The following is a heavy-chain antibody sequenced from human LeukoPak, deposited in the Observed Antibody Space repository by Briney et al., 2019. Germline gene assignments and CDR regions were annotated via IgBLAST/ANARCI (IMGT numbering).Heavy chain of an antibody. V-gene: IGHV4-30-4*08. J-gene: IGHJ5*02. D-gene: IGHD3-22*01. Sequence: SQTLSLTCTVSGGSISSGDYYWSWIRQPPGKGLEWIGYIYYSGSTYYNPSLKSRVTISVDMSKNQFSLKLSSVTAADTAVYYCARVRSSGYYYPNWFDPWGQGTLVTVSS. CDR3: ARVRSSGYYYPNWFDP. CDR2: IYYSGST. CDR1: GGSISSGDYY.